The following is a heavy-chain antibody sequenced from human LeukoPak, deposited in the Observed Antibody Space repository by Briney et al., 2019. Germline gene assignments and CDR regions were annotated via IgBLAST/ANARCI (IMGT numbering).Heavy chain of an antibody. J-gene: IGHJ5*02. Sequence: GESLKISCKGSGYSFTNYWIGWVRQMPGKGLEWMGIIFPGDSHTRYSPSFQGQVTMSADKSISTAYLQWSSPRASDTAMYYCARSSVNRFDPWGQGTLVTVSS. CDR1: GYSFTNYW. V-gene: IGHV5-51*01. CDR2: IFPGDSHT. CDR3: ARSSVNRFDP. D-gene: IGHD3-3*01.